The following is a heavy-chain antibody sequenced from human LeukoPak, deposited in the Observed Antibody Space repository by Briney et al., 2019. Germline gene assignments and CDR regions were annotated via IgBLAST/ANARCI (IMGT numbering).Heavy chain of an antibody. J-gene: IGHJ4*02. CDR2: INSDGSST. V-gene: IGHV3-74*01. CDR1: GFTFSSYW. CDR3: ARTPPVRGELPFDY. D-gene: IGHD3-10*01. Sequence: PGGSLRLSCAASGFTFSSYWMHWVRQAPGKGLVWVSRINSDGSSTNYADSVKGRFTISRDNAKNTLYLQMNSLRAEDTAVYYCARTPPVRGELPFDYWGQGTLVTVSS.